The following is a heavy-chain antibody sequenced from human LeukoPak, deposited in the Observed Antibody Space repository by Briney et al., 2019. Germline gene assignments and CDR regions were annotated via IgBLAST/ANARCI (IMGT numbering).Heavy chain of an antibody. J-gene: IGHJ5*02. CDR1: GYTFTSYA. D-gene: IGHD3-10*01. CDR2: INTNTGNP. CDR3: ARDSELLWFGGENWFDP. Sequence: ASVKVSCKASGYTFTSYAMNWVRQAPGQGLEWMGWINTNTGNPTYAQGFTGRFVFSLDTSVSTAYLQISSLKAEDTAVYYCARDSELLWFGGENWFDPWGQGTLVTVSS. V-gene: IGHV7-4-1*02.